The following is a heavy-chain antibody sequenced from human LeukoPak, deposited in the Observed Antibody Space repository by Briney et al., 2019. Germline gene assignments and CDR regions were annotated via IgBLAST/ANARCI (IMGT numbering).Heavy chain of an antibody. D-gene: IGHD3-10*01. Sequence: PGGSLRLSCAASGFTFSSYEMNWVRQAPGKGLEWVSSISSSSSYIYYADSVKGRFTISRDNAKNSLYLQMNSLRAEDTAVYYCARDQNYYGSGSQNYYYYYYMDVWGKGTTVTVSS. J-gene: IGHJ6*03. CDR2: ISSSSSYI. CDR3: ARDQNYYGSGSQNYYYYYYMDV. CDR1: GFTFSSYE. V-gene: IGHV3-21*01.